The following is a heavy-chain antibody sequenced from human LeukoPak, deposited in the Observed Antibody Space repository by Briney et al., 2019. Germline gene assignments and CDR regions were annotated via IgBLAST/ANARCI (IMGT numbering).Heavy chain of an antibody. J-gene: IGHJ4*02. CDR2: ISGSGGST. Sequence: GGSLRLSCAASGFTFSSYAMSWVRQAPGKGLEWVSAISGSGGSTYYADSVKGRFTISRDNSKNTLYLQMNSLRADDTAVYYCAKEVEGGSSWFVGGFVRRRYYFDYWGQGTLVTVSS. CDR3: AKEVEGGSSWFVGGFVRRRYYFDY. D-gene: IGHD6-13*01. CDR1: GFTFSSYA. V-gene: IGHV3-23*01.